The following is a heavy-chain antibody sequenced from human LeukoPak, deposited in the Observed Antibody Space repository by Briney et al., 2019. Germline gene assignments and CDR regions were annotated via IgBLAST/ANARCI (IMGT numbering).Heavy chain of an antibody. J-gene: IGHJ4*02. CDR2: ISTSGST. CDR1: GGSFSGYY. Sequence: SETLSLTCAVYGGSFSGYYWSWIRQPAGKGLEWIGRISTSGSTNYNPSLKSRVTISVDTSKNQFSLKLSAVTAADTAVYYCASYDFWSGNPDHWGQGTLVTVSS. D-gene: IGHD3-3*01. V-gene: IGHV4-59*10. CDR3: ASYDFWSGNPDH.